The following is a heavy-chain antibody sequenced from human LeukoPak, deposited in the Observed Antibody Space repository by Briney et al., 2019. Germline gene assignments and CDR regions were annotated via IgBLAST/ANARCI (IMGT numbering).Heavy chain of an antibody. Sequence: EGSLRLSCAASGFTFSSYSMNWVRRAPGKGLEWVSYISSSSSTIYYADSVKGRFTISRDNAKNSLYLQINSLRAEDTAVYYCAKNGAYSGYDYIDYWGQGTLVTVSS. V-gene: IGHV3-48*01. CDR2: ISSSSSTI. CDR3: AKNGAYSGYDYIDY. CDR1: GFTFSSYS. J-gene: IGHJ4*02. D-gene: IGHD5-12*01.